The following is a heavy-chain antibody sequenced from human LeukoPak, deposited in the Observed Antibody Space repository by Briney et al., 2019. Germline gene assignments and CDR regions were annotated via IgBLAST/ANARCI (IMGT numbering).Heavy chain of an antibody. CDR3: ARDLYTDSSGWYGS. CDR2: ISYDGSNK. J-gene: IGHJ5*02. Sequence: PGGSLRLSCAASGFTFSSYAMHWVRQAPGKGLEWVAVISYDGSNKYYADSVKGRFTISRDNSKNTLYLQMNSLRAEDTAVYYCARDLYTDSSGWYGSWGQGTLVTVSS. V-gene: IGHV3-30-3*01. CDR1: GFTFSSYA. D-gene: IGHD6-19*01.